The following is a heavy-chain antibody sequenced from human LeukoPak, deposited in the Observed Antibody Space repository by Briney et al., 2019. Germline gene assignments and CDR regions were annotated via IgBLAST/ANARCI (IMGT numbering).Heavy chain of an antibody. CDR3: ARDLGRRYFDNDGYCFDY. CDR1: GDSISSSTYF. CDR2: FYYGGNT. Sequence: SETLSLTCTVSGDSISSSTYFWAWIRQPPGKGLEWIGSFYYGGNTYYNPSLKSRVIISVDTSRNQFSLQLTSVTAADTAVYYCARDLGRRYFDNDGYCFDYWGQGSLVTVSS. J-gene: IGHJ4*02. V-gene: IGHV4-39*07. D-gene: IGHD3-9*01.